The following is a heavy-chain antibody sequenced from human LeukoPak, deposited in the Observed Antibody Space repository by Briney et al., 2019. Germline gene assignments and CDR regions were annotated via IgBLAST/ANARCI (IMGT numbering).Heavy chain of an antibody. CDR2: ISAYGDT. CDR3: ARDRQEWLYAFDI. CDR1: GHTFTSYG. J-gene: IGHJ3*02. D-gene: IGHD6-19*01. V-gene: IGHV1-18*04. Sequence: ASVRVSCKASGHTFTSYGISWVRQAPGQGLEWMGWISAYGDTNYAQKFQGRVTMTTDTSTSTAYMELRSLRSDDTAVYYCARDRQEWLYAFDIWGQGTMVTVSS.